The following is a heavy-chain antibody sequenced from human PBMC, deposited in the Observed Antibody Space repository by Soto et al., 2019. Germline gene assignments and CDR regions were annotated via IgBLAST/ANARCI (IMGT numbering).Heavy chain of an antibody. CDR2: ISYDGSNK. CDR1: GFTFSSYA. J-gene: IGHJ4*02. D-gene: IGHD5-18*01. V-gene: IGHV3-30-3*01. CDR3: ARPLNLDTAMVNDY. Sequence: GGSLRLSCAASGFTFSSYAMHWVRQAPGKGLEWVAVISYDGSNKYYADSVKGRFTISRDNSKNTLYLQMNSLRAEDTAVYYCARPLNLDTAMVNDYWGQGTLVTVSS.